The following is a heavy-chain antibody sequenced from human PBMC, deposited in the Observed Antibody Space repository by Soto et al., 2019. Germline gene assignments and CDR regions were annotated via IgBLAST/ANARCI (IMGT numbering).Heavy chain of an antibody. CDR2: ISSSSSYI. D-gene: IGHD2-15*01. CDR1: GFTFSSYA. CDR3: ASLSGYCSGGSCYKGDY. Sequence: EVQLLESGGGLVQPGGSLRLSCAASGFTFSSYAMSWVRQAPGKGLEWVSSISSSSSYIYYADSVKGRFTISRDNAKNSLYLQMNSLRAEDTAVYYCASLSGYCSGGSCYKGDYWGQGTLVTVSS. V-gene: IGHV3-21*01. J-gene: IGHJ4*02.